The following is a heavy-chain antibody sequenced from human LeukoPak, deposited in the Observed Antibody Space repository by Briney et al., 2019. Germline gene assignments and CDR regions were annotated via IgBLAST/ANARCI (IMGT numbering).Heavy chain of an antibody. CDR3: ARDETGTTFSWFDP. V-gene: IGHV1-18*01. D-gene: IGHD1-1*01. Sequence: GASVKVSCKASGFTFTNYGISWVRQAPGQGLEWMGWISAFNGNTNYAQKLQGRVTMTTDTSTNTAYMELRSPTSDDTAVYYCARDETGTTFSWFDPWGQGTLVTVSS. J-gene: IGHJ5*02. CDR1: GFTFTNYG. CDR2: ISAFNGNT.